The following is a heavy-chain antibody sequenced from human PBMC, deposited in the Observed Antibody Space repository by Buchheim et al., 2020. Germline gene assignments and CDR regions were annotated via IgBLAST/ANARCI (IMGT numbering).Heavy chain of an antibody. V-gene: IGHV3-72*01. J-gene: IGHJ6*02. CDR1: GFTFSDHY. Sequence: EVQLVESGGGLIQPGGSLRLSCAASGFTFSDHYMDWVRQAPGKGLEWVGRSKNKANSYTTEYAASVKGRFTISRDDSKNSLYLQMNSLKTEDTAVYYCARALLGRFYGMDVWGHGTT. CDR2: SKNKANSYTT. CDR3: ARALLGRFYGMDV. D-gene: IGHD1-26*01.